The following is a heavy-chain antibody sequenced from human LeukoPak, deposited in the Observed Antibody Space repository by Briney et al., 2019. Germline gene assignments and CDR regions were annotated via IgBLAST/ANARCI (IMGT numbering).Heavy chain of an antibody. CDR3: ARLKDAVTIFDC. CDR2: IKEDGSDK. CDR1: GFTFTNYW. Sequence: GGSPRLSGIASGFTFTNYWMSWVRQAPGKGLEWVASIKEDGSDKRYVDAVEGRFTISRDNTKNSLYVQMSSLRAEDTAMYYCARLKDAVTIFDCWGQGILVTVSS. V-gene: IGHV3-7*01. D-gene: IGHD4-17*01. J-gene: IGHJ5*01.